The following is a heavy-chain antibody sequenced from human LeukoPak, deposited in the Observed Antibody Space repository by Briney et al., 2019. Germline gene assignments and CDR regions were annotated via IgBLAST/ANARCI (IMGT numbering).Heavy chain of an antibody. J-gene: IGHJ6*03. Sequence: ALVKVSCKASGYTFTSYYMHSVRQAPGQGGEWLGIINPSGGSTSYAQKYQGRVTMTRDMSTSTVYMEVSSLRSEDTAVYYCAREGSGYDQYYYMDVWGKGTTVTVPS. CDR1: GYTFTSYY. CDR3: AREGSGYDQYYYMDV. V-gene: IGHV1-46*01. D-gene: IGHD5-12*01. CDR2: INPSGGST.